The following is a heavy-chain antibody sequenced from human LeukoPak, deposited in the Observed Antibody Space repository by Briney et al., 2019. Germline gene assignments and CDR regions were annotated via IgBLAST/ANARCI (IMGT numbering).Heavy chain of an antibody. CDR1: GFTFSSYA. Sequence: QAGGSLRLSCAASGFTFSSYAMSWVRQAPGKGLEWVSAISGSGGSTYYADSVKGRFTISRDSSKNTLYLQMNSLRAEDTAVYYCAKVVYCGGDCPYYFDYWGQGTLVTVSS. CDR3: AKVVYCGGDCPYYFDY. D-gene: IGHD2-21*02. CDR2: ISGSGGST. J-gene: IGHJ4*02. V-gene: IGHV3-23*01.